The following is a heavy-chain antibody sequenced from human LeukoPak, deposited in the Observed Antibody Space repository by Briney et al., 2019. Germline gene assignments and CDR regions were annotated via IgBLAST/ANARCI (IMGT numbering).Heavy chain of an antibody. CDR1: GGSISSGDYY. J-gene: IGHJ6*03. V-gene: IGHV4-30-4*08. D-gene: IGHD5-18*01. Sequence: PSETLSLTCTVSGGSISSGDYYWSWIRQPPGKGLEWIGYIYYSGSTYYNPSLKSRVTISVDTSKNQFSLKLSSVTAADTAVYYCARVGGYSYGGYYYYMDVWGKGTTVTVSS. CDR2: IYYSGST. CDR3: ARVGGYSYGGYYYYMDV.